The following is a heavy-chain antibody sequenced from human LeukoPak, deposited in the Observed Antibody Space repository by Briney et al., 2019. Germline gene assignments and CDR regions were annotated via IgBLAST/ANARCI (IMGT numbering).Heavy chain of an antibody. CDR3: AKDGRHSSGWYNC. V-gene: IGHV3-23*01. J-gene: IGHJ4*02. CDR1: GFTSSSYA. Sequence: PGGSLRLSCAASGFTSSSYAMSWVRQAPGKGLEWVSAISGSGGSTYYADSVEGRFTISRDNSKNTLYLQMNSLRAEDTAVYYCAKDGRHSSGWYNCWGQGTLVTVSS. D-gene: IGHD6-19*01. CDR2: ISGSGGST.